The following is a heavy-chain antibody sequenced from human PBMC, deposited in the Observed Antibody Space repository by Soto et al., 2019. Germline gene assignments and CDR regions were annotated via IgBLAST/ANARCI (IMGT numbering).Heavy chain of an antibody. D-gene: IGHD3-16*01. V-gene: IGHV1-8*01. J-gene: IGHJ6*02. CDR1: GYTFSDFD. CDR2: MNAKSGDT. Sequence: ASGKVSCKASGYTFSDFDINWPRQASGQGPEGMGWMNAKSGDTFFPQRFQGKFNMTWDTSLSTAYMEVGSLTSDDTAIYYCARGNPFNYAGFDVWGQGTTVTVSS. CDR3: ARGNPFNYAGFDV.